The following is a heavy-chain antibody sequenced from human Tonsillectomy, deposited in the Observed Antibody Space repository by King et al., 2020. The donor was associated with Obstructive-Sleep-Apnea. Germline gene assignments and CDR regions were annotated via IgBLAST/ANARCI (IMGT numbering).Heavy chain of an antibody. J-gene: IGHJ5*02. CDR1: GGSISSSNW. D-gene: IGHD2-2*01. Sequence: VQLQESGPGLVKPSGTLSLNCAVSGGSISSSNWWSWVRQPPGKGLEWIGEIFHSGITNQNPSLKSRVTLSVDKSQNQFSLKLTSVTAADTAVYYCAGDASPIRGWFDPWGQGTLVTVSS. CDR2: IFHSGIT. V-gene: IGHV4-4*02. CDR3: AGDASPIRGWFDP.